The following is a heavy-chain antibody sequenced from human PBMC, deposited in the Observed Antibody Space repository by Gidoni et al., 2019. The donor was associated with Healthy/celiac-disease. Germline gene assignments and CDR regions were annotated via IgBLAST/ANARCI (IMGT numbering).Heavy chain of an antibody. Sequence: QLQLQESGPGPAKPSETLSLTCTVSGCSISTSYWSWIRPPPGKGLEWIGYIYYSGSTNYNPSLKSRVTISVDTSKNQFALKLGSVTAADTAVYYCAREGRYSYGYAGVYYFDYWGQGTLVTVSS. J-gene: IGHJ4*02. CDR3: AREGRYSYGYAGVYYFDY. CDR1: GCSISTSY. V-gene: IGHV4-59*01. CDR2: IYYSGST. D-gene: IGHD5-18*01.